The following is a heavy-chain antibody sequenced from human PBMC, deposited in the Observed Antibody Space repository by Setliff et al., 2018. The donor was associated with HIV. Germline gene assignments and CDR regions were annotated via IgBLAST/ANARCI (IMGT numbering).Heavy chain of an antibody. CDR1: GYTFTTYS. Sequence: ASVKVSCKTSGYTFTTYSIHWVRQAPGQSLEWMGWINVGKGDTKYSQELQGRITLTTDTSANTAYMELSSLRFDDTAVYFCARGALLAAFDFDHWGHGTLVTV. CDR2: INVGKGDT. J-gene: IGHJ4*01. D-gene: IGHD3-10*01. CDR3: ARGALLAAFDFDH. V-gene: IGHV1-3*01.